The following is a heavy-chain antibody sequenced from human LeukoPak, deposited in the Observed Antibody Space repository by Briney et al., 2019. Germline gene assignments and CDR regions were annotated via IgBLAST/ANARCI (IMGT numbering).Heavy chain of an antibody. J-gene: IGHJ4*02. CDR3: ARANDTLYCSSTSCSMDY. CDR1: GGTFSSYA. V-gene: IGHV1-69*13. D-gene: IGHD2-2*01. Sequence: ASVKVSCKASGGTFSSYAISWVRQAPGQGLEWMGGIIPIFGTANYAQKFQGRVTITADESTSTAYMELSSLRSEDTAVYYCARANDTLYCSSTSCSMDYWGQGTLVTVSS. CDR2: IIPIFGTA.